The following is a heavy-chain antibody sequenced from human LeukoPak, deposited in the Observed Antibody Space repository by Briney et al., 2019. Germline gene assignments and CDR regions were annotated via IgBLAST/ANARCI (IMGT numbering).Heavy chain of an antibody. D-gene: IGHD2-2*01. CDR1: GYSFTSYW. V-gene: IGHV5-51*01. CDR2: IYPGDSDT. CDR3: ARQAVPVAKYFQY. J-gene: IGHJ1*01. Sequence: GESPKISCKGSGYSFTSYWIGWVRQMPGKGLEWMGIIYPGDSDTRYSPSFQGRVTISADKSISTAYLQWSSLKASDTAMYYCARQAVPVAKYFQYWGQGTLVTVSS.